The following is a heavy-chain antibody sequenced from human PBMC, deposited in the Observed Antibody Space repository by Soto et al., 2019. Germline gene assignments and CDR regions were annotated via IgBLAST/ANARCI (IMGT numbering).Heavy chain of an antibody. Sequence: GSVKVSWKASGYRFASYGIARVRQVPGQGPEWMGWISPYNGRTIYAKNVQGIVVMTTEISTNIVYLELRSLRSDDTAMYYCGRCRTDSYDMDVWGQRTTVTASS. CDR1: GYRFASYG. CDR3: GRCRTDSYDMDV. CDR2: ISPYNGRT. V-gene: IGHV1-18*01. D-gene: IGHD5-18*01. J-gene: IGHJ6*02.